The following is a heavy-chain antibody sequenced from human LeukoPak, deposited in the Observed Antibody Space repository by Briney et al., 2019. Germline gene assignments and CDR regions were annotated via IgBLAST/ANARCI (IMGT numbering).Heavy chain of an antibody. CDR3: ARGPLGILWFGELPGD. CDR2: INTDGSST. Sequence: GGSLRLSCAASGFTFSSYWMHWVRQAPGKGLVWVSRINTDGSSTSYADSVKGRFTISRDNAKNTLYLQMNSLRAEDTAVCYCARGPLGILWFGELPGDWGQGTLVTVSS. V-gene: IGHV3-74*01. CDR1: GFTFSSYW. D-gene: IGHD3-10*01. J-gene: IGHJ4*02.